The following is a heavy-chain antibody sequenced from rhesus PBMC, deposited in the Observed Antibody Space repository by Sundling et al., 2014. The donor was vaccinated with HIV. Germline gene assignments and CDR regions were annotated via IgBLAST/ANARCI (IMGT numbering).Heavy chain of an antibody. CDR3: ARGGPRWEPVDY. D-gene: IGHD1-44*02. CDR2: IYGNSAST. V-gene: IGHV4-160*01. CDR1: GGSISSNY. Sequence: QVQLRESGPGLVKPSETLSLTCAVSGGSISSNYWSWIRQSPGKGLEWIGYIYGNSASTKYNPSLENRVTISTDTSKNQFSLKLSSVTAADTAVYYCARGGPRWEPVDYWGQGVLVTVSS. J-gene: IGHJ4*01.